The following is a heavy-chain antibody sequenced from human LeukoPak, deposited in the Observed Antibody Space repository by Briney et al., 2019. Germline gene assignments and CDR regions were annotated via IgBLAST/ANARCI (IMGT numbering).Heavy chain of an antibody. CDR3: ARSGYLEWLFYDS. Sequence: PSETLSLTCTVSGGSISSYYWSWLRQPPGKGLEWLGYIYYTGIANYTPSLRSRLAMSVDTSNNQVSLRLRSVTAADTAVYYCARSGYLEWLFYDSWGHGALVTVSS. V-gene: IGHV4-59*01. D-gene: IGHD3-3*01. CDR2: IYYTGIA. J-gene: IGHJ5*01. CDR1: GGSISSYY.